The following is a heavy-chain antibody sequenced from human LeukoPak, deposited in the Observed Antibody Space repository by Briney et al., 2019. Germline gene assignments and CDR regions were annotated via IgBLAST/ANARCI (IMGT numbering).Heavy chain of an antibody. CDR3: ARHWGVGIFGVGINWFDP. CDR2: IYHSGST. D-gene: IGHD3-3*01. J-gene: IGHJ5*02. V-gene: IGHV4-30-2*01. CDR1: GGSISSGGYS. Sequence: PSETLSLTCAVSGGSISSGGYSWSWIRQPPGKGLEWIGYIYHSGSTYYNPSLKSRVTMSVDTSKNQFSLKLSSVTAADTAVYYCARHWGVGIFGVGINWFDPWGQGTLVTVSS.